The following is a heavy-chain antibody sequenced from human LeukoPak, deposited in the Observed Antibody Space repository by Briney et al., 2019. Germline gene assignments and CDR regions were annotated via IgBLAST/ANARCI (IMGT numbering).Heavy chain of an antibody. Sequence: GGSLRLSCAASGFTFSSYWMCWVRQAPGKGLEWVANIKQDGSEKYYVDSVKGRFTISRDNAKNSLYLQMNSLRAEDTAVYCCARGIVGDYHFDYWGQGTLVTVSS. J-gene: IGHJ4*02. CDR3: ARGIVGDYHFDY. CDR2: IKQDGSEK. V-gene: IGHV3-7*01. D-gene: IGHD1-26*01. CDR1: GFTFSSYW.